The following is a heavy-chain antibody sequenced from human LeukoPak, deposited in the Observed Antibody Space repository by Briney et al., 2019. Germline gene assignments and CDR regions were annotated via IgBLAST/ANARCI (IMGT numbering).Heavy chain of an antibody. Sequence: GRSLRLSCAASGFTFSSYNMNWVRQAPGRGLEWVSCISSRSSDKYYADSVKGRFTISRDNAMNSLYLQMNSLRAEDTAVYYCARAPGWNYGSTGYSDYWGQGTLVTVSS. D-gene: IGHD3-22*01. V-gene: IGHV3-21*01. J-gene: IGHJ4*02. CDR3: ARAPGWNYGSTGYSDY. CDR2: ISSRSSDK. CDR1: GFTFSSYN.